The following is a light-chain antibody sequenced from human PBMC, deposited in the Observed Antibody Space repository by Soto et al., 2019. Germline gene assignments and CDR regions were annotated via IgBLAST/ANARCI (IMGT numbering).Light chain of an antibody. CDR1: QNINTF. Sequence: DIQMTQSPSSLSASIGDRVTITCRASQNINTFLNWYQQKPGKAPKLLIYAASSLQSGVSSRFSGSGSGTDFTLTISGLEPEEFASYYCQQSNSLFATFGGGTKVEIK. J-gene: IGKJ4*01. CDR3: QQSNSLFAT. V-gene: IGKV1-39*01. CDR2: AAS.